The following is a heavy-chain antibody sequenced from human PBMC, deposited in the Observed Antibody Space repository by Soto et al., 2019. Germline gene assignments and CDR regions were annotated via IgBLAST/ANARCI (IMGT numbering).Heavy chain of an antibody. J-gene: IGHJ4*02. CDR3: ARDNGYSYGYTLDH. V-gene: IGHV4-59*01. CDR2: IYYSGST. D-gene: IGHD5-18*01. Sequence: QVQLQESGPGLVKPSETLSLTCTVSGGSISSYYWSWIRQPPGKGLEWIGYIYYSGSTNYNPSLKSRVTISVDTPKNQFSLKLSSVTAADTAVYYCARDNGYSYGYTLDHWGQGTLVTVSS. CDR1: GGSISSYY.